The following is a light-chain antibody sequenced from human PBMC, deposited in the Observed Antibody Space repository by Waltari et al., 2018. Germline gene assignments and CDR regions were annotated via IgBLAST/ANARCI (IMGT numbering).Light chain of an antibody. J-gene: IGLJ3*02. V-gene: IGLV5-37*01. CDR1: RTILVGIPH. CDR2: YYSYSDK. Sequence: QPVLAQPPSSYSYPAESARHTTSLSRTILVGIPHIYCYQQQPGSPPRYPLYYYSYSDKGQGSGVPSRFSGSKDASANTAILVISGLQSEDEAVYYCMVWPSDEGVFGGGTKLTVL. CDR3: MVWPSDEGV.